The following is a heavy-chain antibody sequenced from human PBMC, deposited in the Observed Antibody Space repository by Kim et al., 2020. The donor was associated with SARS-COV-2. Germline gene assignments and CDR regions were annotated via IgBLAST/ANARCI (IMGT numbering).Heavy chain of an antibody. CDR1: GFTFSSSW. J-gene: IGHJ4*02. CDR2: INSDGSTT. Sequence: GGSLRLSCAASGFTFSSSWMHWVRQAPGKGLVWVSFINSDGSTTTYADSVKGRFTISRDNAKNTLYLQMNSLRAEDTAVYYCARDYSYGLDYWGQGTLV. D-gene: IGHD5-18*01. V-gene: IGHV3-74*01. CDR3: ARDYSYGLDY.